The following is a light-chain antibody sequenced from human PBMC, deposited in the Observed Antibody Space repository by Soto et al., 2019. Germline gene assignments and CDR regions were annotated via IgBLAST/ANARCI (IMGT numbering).Light chain of an antibody. CDR1: SSDVGGYNF. J-gene: IGLJ2*01. Sequence: QSALTQHASVSGSPGQSITISCTGTSSDVGGYNFVSWYQQHPAKAPKLIIYDVSNRPSGVPIRFSASKSGSTASLTISGLQAEDEADYYCSSYTSDSTLFGGGTKLTVL. CDR2: DVS. V-gene: IGLV2-14*03. CDR3: SSYTSDSTL.